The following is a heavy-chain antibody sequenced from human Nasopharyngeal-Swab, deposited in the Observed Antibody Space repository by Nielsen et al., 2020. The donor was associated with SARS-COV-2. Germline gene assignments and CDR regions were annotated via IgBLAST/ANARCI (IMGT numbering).Heavy chain of an antibody. CDR3: AKEEVPKDY. CDR1: GFTFSNSA. D-gene: IGHD4/OR15-4a*01. V-gene: IGHV3-23*01. J-gene: IGHJ4*02. Sequence: GESLKISCSVSGFTFSNSALCWVRQAPGKGLEWVSAISISGATTFYADSVRGRFTISRDNDRNTVYLQMSSLTVEDTAIYYCAKEEVPKDYWGQGTLVTVSS. CDR2: ISISGATT.